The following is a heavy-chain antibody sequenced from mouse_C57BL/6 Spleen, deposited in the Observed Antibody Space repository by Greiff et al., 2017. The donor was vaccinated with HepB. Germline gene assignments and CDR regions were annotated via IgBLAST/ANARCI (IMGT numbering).Heavy chain of an antibody. CDR2: IWTGGGT. V-gene: IGHV2-9-1*01. D-gene: IGHD1-1*01. CDR3: ARIYYYGSSDYYYAMDY. CDR1: GFSLTSYA. Sequence: VKLVESGPGLVAPSQSLSITCTVSGFSLTSYAISWVRQPPGKGLEWLGVIWTGGGTNYNSALKSRLSISKDNSKSQVFLKMNSLQTDDTARYYCARIYYYGSSDYYYAMDYWGQGTSVTVSS. J-gene: IGHJ4*01.